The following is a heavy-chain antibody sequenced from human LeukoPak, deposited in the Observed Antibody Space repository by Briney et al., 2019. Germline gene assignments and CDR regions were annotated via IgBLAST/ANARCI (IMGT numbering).Heavy chain of an antibody. Sequence: SETLSLTCTVSGGSISSYYWSWIRQPAGKGLEWIGRIYTSGSTNYNPSLKSRVTMSVDTSKNQFSLKLSSATAADTAVYYCARAVDTAMVQWFDPWGQGTLVTVSS. D-gene: IGHD5-18*01. V-gene: IGHV4-4*07. J-gene: IGHJ5*02. CDR3: ARAVDTAMVQWFDP. CDR2: IYTSGST. CDR1: GGSISSYY.